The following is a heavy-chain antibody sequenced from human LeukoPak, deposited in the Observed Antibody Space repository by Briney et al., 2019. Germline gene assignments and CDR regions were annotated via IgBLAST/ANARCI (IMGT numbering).Heavy chain of an antibody. CDR2: VIPIFGTA. CDR3: ARGYSYGGGY. D-gene: IGHD5-18*01. J-gene: IGHJ4*02. CDR1: GGTFISYA. V-gene: IGHV1-69*01. Sequence: SVKVSCKASGGTFISYAISWVRQAPGQGLEWMGGVIPIFGTANYAQKFQGRVTITADESTSTAYMELSSLRSEDTAVYYCARGYSYGGGYWGQGTLVTVSS.